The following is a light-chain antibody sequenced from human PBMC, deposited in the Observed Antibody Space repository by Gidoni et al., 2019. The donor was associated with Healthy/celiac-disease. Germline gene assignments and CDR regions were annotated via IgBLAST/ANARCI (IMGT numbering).Light chain of an antibody. J-gene: IGKJ3*01. CDR3: QQYGSSPFT. V-gene: IGKV3-20*01. CDR2: GAS. CDR1: QSVSSSY. Sequence: EIVLTQSPGTLSLSQGERATLSCRASQSVSSSYLAWYQQKPGQAPRLLIYGASSRATGIPDRFSGSGYGTDFTLTISRLEPEDFAVYYCQQYGSSPFTFGPGTKVDIK.